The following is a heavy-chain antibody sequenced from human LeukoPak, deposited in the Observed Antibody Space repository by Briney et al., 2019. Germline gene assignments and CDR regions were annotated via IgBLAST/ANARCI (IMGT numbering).Heavy chain of an antibody. CDR2: MNPNSGNT. Sequence: ASVKVSCKASGGTFSSYAISWVRQAPGQGLEWMGWMNPNSGNTGYAQKFQGRVTMTRNTSISTAYMELSSLRSEDTAVYYCARGQKPTGRWLRLGYYYYGMDVWGQGTTVTVSS. CDR1: GGTFSSYA. CDR3: ARGQKPTGRWLRLGYYYYGMDV. D-gene: IGHD5-12*01. V-gene: IGHV1-8*02. J-gene: IGHJ6*02.